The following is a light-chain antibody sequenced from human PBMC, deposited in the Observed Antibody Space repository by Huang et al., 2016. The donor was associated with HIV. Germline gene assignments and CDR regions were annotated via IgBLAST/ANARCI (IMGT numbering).Light chain of an antibody. Sequence: IVMTQSPATLSVSPGESSTLSCRASQSISSNLAWYQQKPGQAPRLLIYGASTRATGIPARCRGSGSGTEVTLTISSLQSEDFAVYYCQQYNNRYTCGQGTKLEIK. CDR1: QSISSN. J-gene: IGKJ2*01. CDR2: GAS. CDR3: QQYNNRYT. V-gene: IGKV3-15*01.